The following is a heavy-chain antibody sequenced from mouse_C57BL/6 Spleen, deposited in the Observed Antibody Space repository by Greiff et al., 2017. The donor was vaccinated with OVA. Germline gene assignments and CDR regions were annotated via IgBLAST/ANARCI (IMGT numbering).Heavy chain of an antibody. CDR1: GYTFTSYW. J-gene: IGHJ2*01. D-gene: IGHD2-12*01. CDR3: ARARSNDLVYYFDY. Sequence: QVQLQQPGAELVMPGASVKLSCKASGYTFTSYWLHWVKQRPGQGLEWIGDLDPSASYTSYNQKFKGKSTVTVDKSSSTAYMQLSSLTSEDSAVYYCARARSNDLVYYFDYWGQGTTLTVSS. V-gene: IGHV1-69*01. CDR2: LDPSASYT.